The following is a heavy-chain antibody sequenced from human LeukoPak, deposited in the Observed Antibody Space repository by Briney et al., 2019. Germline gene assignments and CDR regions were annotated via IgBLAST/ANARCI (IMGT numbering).Heavy chain of an antibody. CDR3: ARGLYSNRPAWSY. D-gene: IGHD4-11*01. Sequence: SETLSLTCAVYGGSFSGYYWSWIRQPPGKGLEWIGEINHSGSTNYNPSLKSRVTISVDTSKNQFSLKLSSVTAADTAVYYCARGLYSNRPAWSYWGQGTLVTVSS. CDR1: GGSFSGYY. J-gene: IGHJ4*02. V-gene: IGHV4-34*01. CDR2: INHSGST.